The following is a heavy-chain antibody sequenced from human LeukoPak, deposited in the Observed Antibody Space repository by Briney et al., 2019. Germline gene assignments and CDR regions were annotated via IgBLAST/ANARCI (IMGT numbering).Heavy chain of an antibody. CDR3: ARDMSWLNHFDY. V-gene: IGHV3-30-3*01. CDR2: ISYDGSNK. J-gene: IGHJ4*02. CDR1: GFTFSSYS. D-gene: IGHD5-18*01. Sequence: GRSLRLSCAASGFTFSSYSLHWVRQAPGKGLEWVAVISYDGSNKYYADSVKGRFTISRDNSKNTLYLQMNSLRAEDTALYCCARDMSWLNHFDYWGQGTLVTVSS.